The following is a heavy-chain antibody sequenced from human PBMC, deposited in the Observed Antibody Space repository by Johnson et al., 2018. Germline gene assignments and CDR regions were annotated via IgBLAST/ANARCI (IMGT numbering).Heavy chain of an antibody. CDR2: ISSSRSYI. J-gene: IGHJ6*02. Sequence: VQLVESGGGLVKPGGSLRLSCAVSGFTFSDYDMNWIRQAPGKGLEWVSSISSSRSYIYYADSVKGRFTISRDNAKNSLYLQMNSLRAEDTAVYYCARDQGYGSSPGNHYYYYGMDVWGQGTTVTVSS. CDR3: ARDQGYGSSPGNHYYYYGMDV. CDR1: GFTFSDYD. D-gene: IGHD6-6*01. V-gene: IGHV3-21*04.